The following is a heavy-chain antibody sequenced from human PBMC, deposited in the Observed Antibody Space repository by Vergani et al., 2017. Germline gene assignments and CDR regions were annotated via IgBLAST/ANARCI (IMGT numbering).Heavy chain of an antibody. V-gene: IGHV1-46*01. CDR3: ARSSGRIAAAGSPYYYYYVDV. CDR1: GYTFTSYY. CDR2: INPSGGST. Sequence: QVQLVQSGAEVKKPGASVKVSCKASGYTFTSYYMHWVRQAPGQGLEWMGIINPSGGSTSYAQKFQGRVTMTRDTSTSTVYMELSSLRSEDTAVYYCARSSGRIAAAGSPYYYYYVDVWGKGTTVTVSS. D-gene: IGHD6-13*01. J-gene: IGHJ6*03.